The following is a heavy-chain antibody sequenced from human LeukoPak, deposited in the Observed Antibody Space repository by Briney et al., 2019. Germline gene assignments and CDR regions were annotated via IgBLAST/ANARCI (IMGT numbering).Heavy chain of an antibody. CDR2: IYHSGST. V-gene: IGHV4-38-2*01. D-gene: IGHD3-10*01. CDR1: GYSISSGYY. J-gene: IGHJ6*04. Sequence: SDTLYLTCAVYGYSISSGYYWGWIRQPPGKGLEWIGSIYHSGSTYYNPSLKSRVTISVDTSKNQFSLKLSSVTAADTAVYYCARGPITMVRGVSLLAENYGMDVWGKGTTVTVSS. CDR3: ARGPITMVRGVSLLAENYGMDV.